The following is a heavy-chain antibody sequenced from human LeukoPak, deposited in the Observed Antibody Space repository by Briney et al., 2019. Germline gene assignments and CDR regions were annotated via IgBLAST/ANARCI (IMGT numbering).Heavy chain of an antibody. CDR2: IYYTGGT. CDR3: ARAGGYSYGSRNWFDP. J-gene: IGHJ5*02. D-gene: IGHD5-18*01. Sequence: PSETLSLTCTVSGDSISSGDYFWRWLRLHPGKGLEWIGYIYYTGGTYYNPSLKSRVTISVDTSKNHFSLKLSSVTAADTAVYYCARAGGYSYGSRNWFDPWGQGTLVTVSS. V-gene: IGHV4-31*03. CDR1: GDSISSGDYF.